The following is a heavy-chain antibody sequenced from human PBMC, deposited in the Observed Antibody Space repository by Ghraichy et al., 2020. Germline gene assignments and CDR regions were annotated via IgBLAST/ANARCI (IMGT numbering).Heavy chain of an antibody. CDR3: ARGPLPDSSGSYFDY. CDR2: IKRDESEK. V-gene: IGHV3-7*03. CDR1: GFTFSRYW. D-gene: IGHD3-22*01. Sequence: LSLTCAASGFTFSRYWMIWVRQAPGKGPEWVANIKRDESEKYYIDSVKGRFTISRDNAKNSLYLQMNSLRAEDTAIYYCARGPLPDSSGSYFDYWGQGTLVTVSS. J-gene: IGHJ4*02.